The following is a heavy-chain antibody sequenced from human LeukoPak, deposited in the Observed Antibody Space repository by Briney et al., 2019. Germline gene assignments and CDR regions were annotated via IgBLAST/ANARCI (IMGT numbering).Heavy chain of an antibody. V-gene: IGHV3-30*02. CDR3: AKGGNYNSYYYYMDV. Sequence: QAGRSLRLSCAASGFTFSSYGMHWVRQAPGKGLEWVAFIRYDGSNKYYADSVKGRFTISRDNSKNTLYLQMNSLRAEDTAVYYCAKGGNYNSYYYYMDVWGKGTTVTVSS. CDR1: GFTFSSYG. J-gene: IGHJ6*03. D-gene: IGHD5-24*01. CDR2: IRYDGSNK.